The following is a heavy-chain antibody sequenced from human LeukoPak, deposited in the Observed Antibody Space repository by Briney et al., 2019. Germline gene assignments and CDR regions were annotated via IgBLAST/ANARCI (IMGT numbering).Heavy chain of an antibody. CDR1: GFTFSSYA. V-gene: IGHV3-30*04. CDR3: ARDTNPYCSGGSCYPLDY. Sequence: GRSLRLSCAASGFTFSSYAMHWVRQAPGKGLEWVAVISYDGSNKYYADSVRGRFTISRDNSKNTPYLQMNSLRTEDTAVYYCARDTNPYCSGGSCYPLDYWGQGTLVTVSS. J-gene: IGHJ4*02. D-gene: IGHD2-15*01. CDR2: ISYDGSNK.